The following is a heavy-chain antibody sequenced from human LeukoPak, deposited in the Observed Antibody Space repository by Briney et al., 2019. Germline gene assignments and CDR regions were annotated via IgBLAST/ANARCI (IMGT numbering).Heavy chain of an antibody. Sequence: GGSLRLSCAASGFTFSSYSMNWVRQAPGKGLEWVSYISSNSSTIYYADSVKGRFTISRDNAKNSLYLQMNSLRAEDTAVYYCARDREDIVVVPAALDYWGQGTLVTVSS. CDR3: ARDREDIVVVPAALDY. D-gene: IGHD2-2*01. CDR1: GFTFSSYS. V-gene: IGHV3-48*01. CDR2: ISSNSSTI. J-gene: IGHJ4*02.